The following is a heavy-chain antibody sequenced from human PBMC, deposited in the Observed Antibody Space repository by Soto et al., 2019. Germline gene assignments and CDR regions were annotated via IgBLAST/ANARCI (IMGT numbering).Heavy chain of an antibody. CDR1: GDSINSRSYY. Sequence: SETLSLTCTVTGDSINSRSYYWGWIRQPPGKGLEWIGSIYYSGSTYYNPSLKSRVTISVDTSKNQFSLKLSSVTAADTAVYYCARQYYDSSGYYYPAGEYYFDYWGQGTLVTVSS. D-gene: IGHD3-22*01. V-gene: IGHV4-39*01. CDR3: ARQYYDSSGYYYPAGEYYFDY. J-gene: IGHJ4*02. CDR2: IYYSGST.